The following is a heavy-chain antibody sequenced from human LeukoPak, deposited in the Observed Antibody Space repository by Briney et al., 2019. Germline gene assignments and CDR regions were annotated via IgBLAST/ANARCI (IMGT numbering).Heavy chain of an antibody. V-gene: IGHV1-18*01. CDR2: ISAYNGNT. CDR1: GYSETFYG. CDR3: ASEIAAAGSFDY. D-gene: IGHD6-13*01. Sequence: ASVKVSCKTSGYSETFYGITWVRQVAGQGLEWMGWISAYNGNTNYAQKLQGRVTMTTDTSTSTAYMDLRSLRSDDTAVYYCASEIAAAGSFDYWGQGTLVTVSS. J-gene: IGHJ4*02.